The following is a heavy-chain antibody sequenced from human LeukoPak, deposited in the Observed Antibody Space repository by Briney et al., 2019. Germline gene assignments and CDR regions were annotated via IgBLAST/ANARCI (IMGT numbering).Heavy chain of an antibody. D-gene: IGHD3-16*01. Sequence: GGSLRLSCAASGFTFSSYSMNWVRQAPGKGLEWVSYISSSSSTIYYADSVKGRFTISRDNAKNSLYLQMSSLRAEDTAVYYCARVGVMTTDAFDIWGQGTMVTVSS. J-gene: IGHJ3*02. CDR2: ISSSSSTI. CDR3: ARVGVMTTDAFDI. CDR1: GFTFSSYS. V-gene: IGHV3-48*01.